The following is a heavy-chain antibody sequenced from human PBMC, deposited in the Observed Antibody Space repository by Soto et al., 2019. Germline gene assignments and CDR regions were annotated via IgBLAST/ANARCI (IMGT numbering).Heavy chain of an antibody. CDR2: FDPEDGET. Sequence: ASVKVSCKVSGYTLTELSMHWVRQAPGKGLEWMGGFDPEDGETIYAQKFQGRVTMTEDTSTDTAYMELSSLRSEDTAVYYCATWGSLSGYSSGWNDDWGQGTRVTVSS. CDR1: GYTLTELS. V-gene: IGHV1-24*01. J-gene: IGHJ4*02. CDR3: ATWGSLSGYSSGWNDD. D-gene: IGHD6-19*01.